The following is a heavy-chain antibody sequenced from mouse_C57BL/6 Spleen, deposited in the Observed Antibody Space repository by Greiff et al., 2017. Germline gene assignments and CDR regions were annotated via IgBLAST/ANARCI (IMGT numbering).Heavy chain of an antibody. CDR1: GYAFSSSW. Sequence: VQRVESGPELVKPGASVKISCKASGYAFSSSWMNWVKQRPGKGLEWIGRIYPGDGDTNYNGKFKGKATLTADKSSSTAYMQLSSLTSEDSAVYFCARGDYGIAWFAYWGQGTLVTVSA. V-gene: IGHV1-82*01. D-gene: IGHD1-1*01. J-gene: IGHJ3*01. CDR2: IYPGDGDT. CDR3: ARGDYGIAWFAY.